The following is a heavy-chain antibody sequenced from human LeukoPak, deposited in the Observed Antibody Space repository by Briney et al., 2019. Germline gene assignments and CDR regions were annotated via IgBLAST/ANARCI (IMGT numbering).Heavy chain of an antibody. CDR3: AKFLPTHIVVANYYFDY. J-gene: IGHJ4*02. CDR2: ISGSGGST. D-gene: IGHD2-21*01. Sequence: GGSLRLSCAASGFTFSSYAMSWVRQAPGKGLEWVSAISGSGGSTYYADSVKGRFTTSRDNSKNTLYLQMNSLRAEDTAVYYCAKFLPTHIVVANYYFDYWGQGTLVTVSS. V-gene: IGHV3-23*01. CDR1: GFTFSSYA.